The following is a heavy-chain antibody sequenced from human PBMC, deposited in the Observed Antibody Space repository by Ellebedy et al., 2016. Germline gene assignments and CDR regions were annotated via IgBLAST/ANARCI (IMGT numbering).Heavy chain of an antibody. D-gene: IGHD6-13*01. Sequence: GESLKISXVASGFSFSGYWMTWVRQAPGKGLEWVANIKRDGTEKLYVDSVKGRFAISRDNAENSLYLQMNSLRAEDTAVYYCARDSRSLPYWGQGTLVTVSS. V-gene: IGHV3-7*01. CDR3: ARDSRSLPY. J-gene: IGHJ4*02. CDR1: GFSFSGYW. CDR2: IKRDGTEK.